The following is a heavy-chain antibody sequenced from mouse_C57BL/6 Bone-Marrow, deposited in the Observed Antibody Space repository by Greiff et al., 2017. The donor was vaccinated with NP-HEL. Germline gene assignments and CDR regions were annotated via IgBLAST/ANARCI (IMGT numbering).Heavy chain of an antibody. D-gene: IGHD1-1*01. V-gene: IGHV1-78*01. CDR1: GYTFTDHT. Sequence: VKLQESDAELVKPGASVKISCKVSGYTFTDHTIHWMKQRPEQGLEWIGYIYPRDGSTKYNEKFKGKATLTADKSSSTAYMQLNSLTSEDSAVYFCAREGPTVEDVTDYWGQGTSVTVSS. J-gene: IGHJ4*01. CDR3: AREGPTVEDVTDY. CDR2: IYPRDGST.